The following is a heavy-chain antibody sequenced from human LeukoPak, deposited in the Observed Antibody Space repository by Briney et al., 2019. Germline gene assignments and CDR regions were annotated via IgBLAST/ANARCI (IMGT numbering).Heavy chain of an antibody. CDR1: GFTFDDYA. CDR3: ARDFDSGWYSEDYFDY. D-gene: IGHD6-19*01. Sequence: PGRSLRLSCAASGFTFDDYAMHWVRQAPGKGLEWVSGISWNSGSIGYADSVKGRFTISRDNAKNSLYLQMNSLRAEDTAVYYCARDFDSGWYSEDYFDYWGQGTLVTVSS. CDR2: ISWNSGSI. J-gene: IGHJ4*02. V-gene: IGHV3-9*01.